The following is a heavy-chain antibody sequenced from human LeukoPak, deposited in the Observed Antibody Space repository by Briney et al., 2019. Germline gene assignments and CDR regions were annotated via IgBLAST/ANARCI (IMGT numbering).Heavy chain of an antibody. D-gene: IGHD6-13*01. CDR2: ISYDGSNK. CDR1: GFTFSSYG. Sequence: PGGSLRLSCAASGFTFSSYGMHWVRQAPGKGLEWVAVISYDGSNKYYADSVKGRFTISRDNSKNTLYLQMNSLRAEDTAVYYCAKDHSSSWYDPSAFDYWGQGTLVTVSS. CDR3: AKDHSSSWYDPSAFDY. V-gene: IGHV3-30*18. J-gene: IGHJ4*02.